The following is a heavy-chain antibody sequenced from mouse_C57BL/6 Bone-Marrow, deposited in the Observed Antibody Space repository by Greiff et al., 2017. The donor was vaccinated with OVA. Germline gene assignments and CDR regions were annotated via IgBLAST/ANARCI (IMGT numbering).Heavy chain of an antibody. J-gene: IGHJ4*01. CDR1: GFTFSDYY. Sequence: DVKLVESGGGLVQPGGSLKFSCAASGFTFSDYYVYWVRQTPEQRLEWVAYISTGGGSTYYQDTVKGRFTFSRDNAKNTLYLQTSRLKSEDTAMYYCARQYYSSSVYAMDYWGQGTSVTVSS. D-gene: IGHD1-1*01. CDR2: ISTGGGST. CDR3: ARQYYSSSVYAMDY. V-gene: IGHV5-12*01.